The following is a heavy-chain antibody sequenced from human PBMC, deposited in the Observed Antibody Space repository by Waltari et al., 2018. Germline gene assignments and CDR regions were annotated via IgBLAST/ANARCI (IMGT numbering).Heavy chain of an antibody. CDR2: INPNSGGT. V-gene: IGHV1-2*06. D-gene: IGHD2-15*01. CDR3: ARDEGAGWSGGLCGRGTRQDV. CDR1: GYTFTGYY. Sequence: QVQLVQSGAEVKKPGASVKVSCKASGYTFTGYYMHWVRQAPGQGLEWMGRINPNSGGTNYAQKFQGRVTMTRDTAISTAYMELSRLRSDATAVYYCARDEGAGWSGGLCGRGTRQDVWGKGPTVTVAS. J-gene: IGHJ6*04.